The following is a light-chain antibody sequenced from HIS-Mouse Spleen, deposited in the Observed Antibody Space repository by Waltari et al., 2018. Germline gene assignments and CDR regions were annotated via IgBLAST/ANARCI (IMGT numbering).Light chain of an antibody. J-gene: IGKJ4*01. Sequence: DIVMTQSPATLSVSPGERATLSCRASQSVSSNLAWYQQKPGQAPRLLIYGASTRATGIPARFGGSGSGTEFTLTISSLQSEDFAVYYCQQYNNWLTFGGGTKVEIK. CDR3: QQYNNWLT. CDR1: QSVSSN. CDR2: GAS. V-gene: IGKV3-15*01.